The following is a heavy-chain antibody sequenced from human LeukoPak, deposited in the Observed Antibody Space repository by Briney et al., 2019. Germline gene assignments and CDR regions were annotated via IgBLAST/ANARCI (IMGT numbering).Heavy chain of an antibody. CDR2: IYYSGST. CDR3: ASSYDSSGYYYPYFNY. D-gene: IGHD3-22*01. V-gene: IGHV4-59*08. Sequence: SETLSLTCTVSGGSISSYYWSWIRQPPGKGLEWIGYIYYSGSTNYNPSLKSRVTISVDTSKNQFSLKLSSVTAADTAVYYCASSYDSSGYYYPYFNYWGQGTLVTVSS. J-gene: IGHJ4*02. CDR1: GGSISSYY.